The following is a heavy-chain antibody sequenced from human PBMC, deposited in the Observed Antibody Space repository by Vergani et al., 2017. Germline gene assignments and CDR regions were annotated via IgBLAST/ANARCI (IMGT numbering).Heavy chain of an antibody. CDR3: AKDKSRCSGDSCTTWYFDL. Sequence: EVQLLESGGGLGQPGGSLRLACAASGFTFSSHAMCWVRQAPGKGLEWGSALSGSGGSTHYADSVKGRFTISRDNSKNTVYLQMNSLRADDTAVYYCAKDKSRCSGDSCTTWYFDLWGRGTLVTVSS. J-gene: IGHJ2*01. CDR1: GFTFSSHA. D-gene: IGHD2-15*01. V-gene: IGHV3-23*01. CDR2: LSGSGGST.